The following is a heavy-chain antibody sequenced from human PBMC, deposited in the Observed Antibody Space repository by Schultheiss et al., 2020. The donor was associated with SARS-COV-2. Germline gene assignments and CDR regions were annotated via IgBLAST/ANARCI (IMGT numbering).Heavy chain of an antibody. V-gene: IGHV4-39*07. D-gene: IGHD3-10*01. CDR3: ARGFRRIRQEGGLDP. CDR2: IFYNGTI. J-gene: IGHJ5*02. CDR1: GGSIYSTSFY. Sequence: SETLSLTCTVSGGSIYSTSFYWGWIRQPPGKGLEWIATIFYNGTIYSSPSLKSRVTISVDTSKNQFSLKLSSVTAADTAVYYCARGFRRIRQEGGLDPWGQGTLVTVSS.